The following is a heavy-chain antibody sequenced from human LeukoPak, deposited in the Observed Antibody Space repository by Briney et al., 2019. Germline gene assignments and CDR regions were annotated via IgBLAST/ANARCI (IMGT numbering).Heavy chain of an antibody. J-gene: IGHJ4*02. CDR2: IYYSGST. CDR3: ARVGRPGSFDY. Sequence: NPSETLSLTCTVSGGSISSYYWSWIRQPPGKGLEWIGYIYYSGSTNYNPSLKSRVTISVDTSKNQFSLKLSSVTAADTAVYYCARVGRPGSFDYWGQGTLVTVSS. V-gene: IGHV4-59*01. CDR1: GGSISSYY. D-gene: IGHD3-10*01.